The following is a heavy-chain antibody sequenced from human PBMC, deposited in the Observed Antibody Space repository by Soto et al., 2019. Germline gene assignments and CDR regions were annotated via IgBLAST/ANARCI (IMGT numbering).Heavy chain of an antibody. V-gene: IGHV4-39*07. CDR3: ARDPYQLLAGGFDY. J-gene: IGHJ4*02. Sequence: SETLSLTCTVSGGSISSSSYYWGWIRQPPGKGLEWIGSIYYSGSTYYNPSLKSRVTISVDTSKNQFSLKLRSVTAADTAVYYCARDPYQLLAGGFDYWGQGTLVTVSS. CDR2: IYYSGST. D-gene: IGHD2-2*01. CDR1: GGSISSSSYY.